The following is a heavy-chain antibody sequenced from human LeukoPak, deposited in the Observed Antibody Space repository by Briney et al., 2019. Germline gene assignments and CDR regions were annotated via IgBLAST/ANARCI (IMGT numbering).Heavy chain of an antibody. J-gene: IGHJ4*02. CDR1: GYAFTSYD. CDR2: MSPNSGDT. D-gene: IGHD7-27*01. CDR3: ARGPPNWGYDY. V-gene: IGHV1-8*01. Sequence: ASVKVSCKASGYAFTSYDFNWVRQATGQRPEWMGWMSPNSGDTGYAQKFQDRVTMTRNTSISTAYMELSSLRSDDTAVYYCARGPPNWGYDYWGPGTLVTVSS.